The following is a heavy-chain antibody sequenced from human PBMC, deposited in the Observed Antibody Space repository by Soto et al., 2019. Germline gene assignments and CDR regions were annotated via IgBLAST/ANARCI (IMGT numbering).Heavy chain of an antibody. CDR3: VRFTCSNTRCLKINGFDI. J-gene: IGHJ3*02. D-gene: IGHD2-2*01. Sequence: SVTLSLTCTVSGGPINGFYWSWLRQPPGKGLEWIGYMYNSGTINNNPSLKLRVTMLIDRSTNQFFLRLTSVTAAYTAVFYCVRFTCSNTRCLKINGFDIWGQGTMVTISS. CDR1: GGPINGFY. CDR2: MYNSGTI. V-gene: IGHV4-59*01.